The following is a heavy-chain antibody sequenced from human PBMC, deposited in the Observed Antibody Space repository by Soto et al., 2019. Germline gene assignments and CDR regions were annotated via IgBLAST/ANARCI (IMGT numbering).Heavy chain of an antibody. CDR3: ANGNCSSTSCYVGDNCFDP. D-gene: IGHD2-2*01. J-gene: IGHJ5*02. Sequence: EVQLLESGGGLVQPGGSLRLSCAASGFTFSSYAMSWVRQAPGKGLEWVSAISGSGGSTYYADSVKGRFTISRDNSKNTLYLQMTSLRAEDTAVYYCANGNCSSTSCYVGDNCFDPWGQGTLVTVSS. CDR1: GFTFSSYA. V-gene: IGHV3-23*01. CDR2: ISGSGGST.